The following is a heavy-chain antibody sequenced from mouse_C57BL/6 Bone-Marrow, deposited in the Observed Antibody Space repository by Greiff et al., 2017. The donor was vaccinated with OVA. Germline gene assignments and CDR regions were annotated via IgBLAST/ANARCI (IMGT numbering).Heavy chain of an antibody. CDR2: IWSGGST. Sequence: VKLVESGPGLVQPSQSLSITCTVSGFSLTSYGVHWVRQSPGKGLEWLVGIWSGGSTDYNAAFISRLSISTDNSKSQVFFKMNSLQADDTAIYYCARHYYGSSYYFDYWGQGTTLTVSS. CDR1: GFSLTSYG. CDR3: ARHYYGSSYYFDY. J-gene: IGHJ2*01. D-gene: IGHD1-1*01. V-gene: IGHV2-2*01.